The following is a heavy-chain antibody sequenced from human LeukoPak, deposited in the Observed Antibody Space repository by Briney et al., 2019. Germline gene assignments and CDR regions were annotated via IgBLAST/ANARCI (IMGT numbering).Heavy chain of an antibody. CDR3: ARVELEAAAGTLIYYYMDV. CDR2: INPNSGGT. Sequence: ASVKVSCKASGGTFSSYAISWVRQAPGQGLEWMGGINPNSGGTNYAQKFQGRVTMTRDMSTSTVYMELRSLRSDDTAVYYCARVELEAAAGTLIYYYMDVWGKGTTVTVSS. CDR1: GGTFSSYA. V-gene: IGHV1-2*02. J-gene: IGHJ6*03. D-gene: IGHD6-13*01.